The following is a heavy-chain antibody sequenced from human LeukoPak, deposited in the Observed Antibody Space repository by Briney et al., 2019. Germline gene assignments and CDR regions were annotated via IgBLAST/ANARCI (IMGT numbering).Heavy chain of an antibody. Sequence: ASVKVSCKASGYTFTSYDINWVRQATGQGLEWMGWMNPNSGNTGYAQKFQGRVTMTRNTSISTAYMEPSSLRSEDTAVYYCARDGVAGSSDAFDLWGQGTMVTVSS. CDR2: MNPNSGNT. J-gene: IGHJ3*01. V-gene: IGHV1-8*01. CDR3: ARDGVAGSSDAFDL. D-gene: IGHD6-19*01. CDR1: GYTFTSYD.